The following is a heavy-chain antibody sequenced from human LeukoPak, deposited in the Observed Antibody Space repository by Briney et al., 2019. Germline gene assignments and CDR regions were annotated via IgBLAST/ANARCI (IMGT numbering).Heavy chain of an antibody. V-gene: IGHV3-74*01. J-gene: IGHJ6*03. CDR3: AKEGYSYGPYYMDV. Sequence: GGSLRLSCAASGFTFSKYWMLWVRQAPGKGLESVSRINTDGTVTTYADSVKGRFTVSRDNADNTMFLQMNSVRDEDTAVYYCAKEGYSYGPYYMDVWGKGTTVTVSS. D-gene: IGHD5-18*01. CDR1: GFTFSKYW. CDR2: INTDGTVT.